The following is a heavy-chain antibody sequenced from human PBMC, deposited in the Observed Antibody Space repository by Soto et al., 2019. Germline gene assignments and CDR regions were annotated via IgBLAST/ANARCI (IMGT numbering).Heavy chain of an antibody. CDR1: GVSVSSNSAA. CDR3: AGTTSHQWYYMDV. J-gene: IGHJ6*03. CDR2: TYYRSRWYN. Sequence: SQTLSLTCAISGVSVSSNSAAWNWIRLSQSRGLEWLARTYYRSRWYNDYAVSVRSRITVNPDTSKNQFSLQLTSVTPEDTAVYYCAGTTSHQWYYMDVWGKGTTVTVSS. V-gene: IGHV6-1*01. D-gene: IGHD1-7*01.